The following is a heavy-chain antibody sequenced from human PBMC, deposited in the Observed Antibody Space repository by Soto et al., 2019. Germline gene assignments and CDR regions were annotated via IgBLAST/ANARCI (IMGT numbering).Heavy chain of an antibody. V-gene: IGHV4-4*02. J-gene: IGHJ4*02. CDR2: IYHSGST. CDR3: ARRGGGVVLTATTPFDY. CDR1: SGSISTANW. D-gene: IGHD2-21*02. Sequence: QVPLQESGPRLVMPSGTLSLTCTVSSGSISTANWWSWVRQPPGRGLEWIGEIYHSGSTNYNLSLKSRVTLSVDKSKNQFSLRLSSVTAADTAMYYCARRGGGVVLTATTPFDYWGQGTLVTVSS.